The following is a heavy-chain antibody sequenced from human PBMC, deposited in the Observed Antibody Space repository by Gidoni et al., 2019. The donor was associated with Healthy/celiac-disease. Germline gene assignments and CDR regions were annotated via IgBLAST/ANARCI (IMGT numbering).Heavy chain of an antibody. CDR3: ASGGPTGWFALH. J-gene: IGHJ4*02. CDR2: INSDGSST. V-gene: IGHV3-74*01. D-gene: IGHD3-10*01. Sequence: EVQLVESGGGLVQPGGSLRLSCAASGFTFSSYWMHWVREAPGKGLVWVSRINSDGSSTSYADSVKGRFTISRDNAKNTLYLQMNSLRAEDTAAYYCASGGPTGWFALHWGQGTLVTVSS. CDR1: GFTFSSYW.